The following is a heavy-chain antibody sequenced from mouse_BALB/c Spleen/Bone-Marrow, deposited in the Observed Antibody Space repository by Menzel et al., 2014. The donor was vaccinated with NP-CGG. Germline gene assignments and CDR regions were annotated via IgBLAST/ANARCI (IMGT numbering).Heavy chain of an antibody. CDR3: ARSTTADY. J-gene: IGHJ2*01. Sequence: VQLQQSAAELARPGASVKVSCKASGYTFTSYTMHWVKQRPGQGLEWIGYINPSSGYTEYNQKFKDKTTLTADKSSSTAYMQLSSLTSEDSAVYYCARSTTADYWGQGTTLTVSS. CDR1: GYTFTSYT. CDR2: INPSSGYT. D-gene: IGHD1-2*01. V-gene: IGHV1-4*02.